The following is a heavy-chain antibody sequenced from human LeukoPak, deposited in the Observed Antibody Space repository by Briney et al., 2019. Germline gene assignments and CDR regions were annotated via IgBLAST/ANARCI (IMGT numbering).Heavy chain of an antibody. Sequence: PGGSLRLSCAASGLTLSGSAMQWVREAPGKGLEWVGRIRSEAENCATALAASVKGRFTIYRDDSKNMVYLQLDSLKAEDTAVYYCAKPLPGVRTKHARDIWGRGTLVTVAS. D-gene: IGHD3-3*01. J-gene: IGHJ3*02. V-gene: IGHV3-73*01. CDR2: IRSEAENCAT. CDR1: GLTLSGSA. CDR3: AKPLPGVRTKHARDI.